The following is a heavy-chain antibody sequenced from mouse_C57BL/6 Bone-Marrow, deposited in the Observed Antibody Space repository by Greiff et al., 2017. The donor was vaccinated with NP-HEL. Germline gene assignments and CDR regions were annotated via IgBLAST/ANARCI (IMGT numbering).Heavy chain of an antibody. CDR2: IYPGSGST. Sequence: QVQLQQPGAELVKPGASVKMSCKASGYTFTSYWITWVKQRPGQGLEWIGDIYPGSGSTNYNEKFKSQATLTVDTSSSPAYMQLSSLTSEDSAVYYCAREGELPGYFDVWGTGTTVTVSS. CDR1: GYTFTSYW. CDR3: AREGELPGYFDV. V-gene: IGHV1-55*01. J-gene: IGHJ1*03. D-gene: IGHD2-1*01.